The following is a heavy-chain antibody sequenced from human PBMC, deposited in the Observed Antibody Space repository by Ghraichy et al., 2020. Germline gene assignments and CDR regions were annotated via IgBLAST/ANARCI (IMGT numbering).Heavy chain of an antibody. J-gene: IGHJ5*02. D-gene: IGHD1-7*01. CDR1: GLTFSIYG. V-gene: IGHV3-30*02. CDR2: VRPDGSSS. CDR3: ATGGSITGTTGNWFDP. Sequence: GGSLRLSCAASGLTFSIYGMHWVRQAPGKGLEWVAFVRPDGSSSYYADPVKGRFTISRDNSKNTLYLQMNSLRAEDTAIYYCATGGSITGTTGNWFDPWGQGTLVTVSS.